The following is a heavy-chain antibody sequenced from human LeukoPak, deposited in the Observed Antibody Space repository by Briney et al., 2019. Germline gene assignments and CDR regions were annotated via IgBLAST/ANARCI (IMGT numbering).Heavy chain of an antibody. J-gene: IGHJ6*03. Sequence: KTGGSLRLSCAASGFTFSDYYMSWIRQAPGKGLEWVSYISSSGSTIYYADSVKGRFTISRDNAKNSQYLQMNSLRAEDTAVYYCARNDLSSGWYYMDVWGKGTTVTVSS. CDR2: ISSSGSTI. CDR3: ARNDLSSGWYYMDV. D-gene: IGHD6-19*01. V-gene: IGHV3-11*01. CDR1: GFTFSDYY.